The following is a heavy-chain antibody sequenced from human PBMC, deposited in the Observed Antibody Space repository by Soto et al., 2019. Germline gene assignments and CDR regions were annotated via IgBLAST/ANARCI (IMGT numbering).Heavy chain of an antibody. CDR3: ARGGGSSGYDPLDY. CDR2: VSSAGGSK. J-gene: IGHJ4*02. CDR1: GFTFNTYV. D-gene: IGHD5-12*01. Sequence: QVQLVESGGGVVQSGKSLRLSCAASGFTFNTYVMHWVRQAPGKGLEWLAFVSSAGGSKYYADSVTGRFTISRDNSQNTLHLQMNSLGPEDTAVYYCARGGGSSGYDPLDYWGQGTLVTVSS. V-gene: IGHV3-30-3*01.